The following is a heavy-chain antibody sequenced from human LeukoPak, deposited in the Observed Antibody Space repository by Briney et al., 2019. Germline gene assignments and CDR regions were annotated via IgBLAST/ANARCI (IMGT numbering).Heavy chain of an antibody. J-gene: IGHJ4*02. D-gene: IGHD6-19*01. CDR2: ISSSGSTI. CDR3: ARVPRRQWLMDY. CDR1: GFTFSDYY. V-gene: IGHV3-11*01. Sequence: GGSLRLSCAASGFTFSDYYMSWIRQAPGKGLEWVSYISSSGSTIYCADSVRGRFTISRDNAKNSLYLQMNSLRAEDTAVYYCARVPRRQWLMDYWGQGTLVTVSS.